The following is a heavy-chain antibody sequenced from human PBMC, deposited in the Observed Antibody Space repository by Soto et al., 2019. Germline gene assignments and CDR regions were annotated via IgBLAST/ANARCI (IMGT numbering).Heavy chain of an antibody. CDR1: GGSVSSGSHY. J-gene: IGHJ3*02. CDR2: ISYSGSP. V-gene: IGHV4-61*01. Sequence: SETLSLTCTVSGGSVSSGSHYWSWIRQPPGKGPEWIAYISYSGSPDYNPSLKSRVSISIDMSKNQISLKVSSVTAADTAMYYCARARSDSLNSFDAFDIWGQGTMVTVSS. D-gene: IGHD3-22*01. CDR3: ARARSDSLNSFDAFDI.